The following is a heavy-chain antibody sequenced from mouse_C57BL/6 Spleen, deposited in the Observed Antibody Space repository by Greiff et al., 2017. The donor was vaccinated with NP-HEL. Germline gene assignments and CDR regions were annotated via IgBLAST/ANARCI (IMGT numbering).Heavy chain of an antibody. J-gene: IGHJ4*01. V-gene: IGHV5-9-1*02. CDR2: ISSGGDYI. CDR1: GFTFSSYA. D-gene: IGHD2-4*01. CDR3: TRVEDYDYAMDY. Sequence: EVQVVESGEGLVKPGGSLKLSCAASGFTFSSYAMSWVRQTPEKRLEWVAYISSGGDYIYYADTVKGRFTISRDNARNTLYLQMSSLKSEDTAMYYCTRVEDYDYAMDYWGQGTSVTVSS.